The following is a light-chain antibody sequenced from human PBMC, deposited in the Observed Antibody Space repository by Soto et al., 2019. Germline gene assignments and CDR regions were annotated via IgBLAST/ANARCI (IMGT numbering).Light chain of an antibody. V-gene: IGKV4-1*01. Sequence: DIVMTQSPDSLAVSQGERATISCKSSQNVLYSSHNKNYLAWYQQKPGQPPSLLIYWASTRESGVPDRFSGSGSGTDFTLTISGLQAEDVAVYYCQQYYSSTYTFGQGTKVEIK. CDR1: QNVLYSSHNKNY. J-gene: IGKJ2*01. CDR3: QQYYSSTYT. CDR2: WAS.